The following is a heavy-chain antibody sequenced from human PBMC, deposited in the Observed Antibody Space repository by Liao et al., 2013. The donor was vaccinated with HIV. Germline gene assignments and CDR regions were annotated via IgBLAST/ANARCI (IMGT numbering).Heavy chain of an antibody. Sequence: QVHLQESGPGLVKLSQTLSLTCTVSGASISSGEYYWSWIRQPPGKGLEWIGEINHSGSTNYNPSLKSRLTISVDTSKNQFSLKLSSVTAADTAVYYCVLLTVTTWSLDYWGQGTLVTVSS. CDR3: VLLTVTTWSLDY. CDR2: INHSGST. D-gene: IGHD4-11*01. V-gene: IGHV4-30-4*08. J-gene: IGHJ4*02. CDR1: GASISSGEYY.